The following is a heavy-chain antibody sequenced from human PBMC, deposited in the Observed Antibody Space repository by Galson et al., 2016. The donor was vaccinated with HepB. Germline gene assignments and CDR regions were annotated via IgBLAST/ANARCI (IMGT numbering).Heavy chain of an antibody. CDR2: ISWNSGNT. Sequence: SLRLSCAASGFTFDDYAMHWVRQAPGKGLEWVSGISWNSGNTGYADSVKGRFTISRDNAKDSLYLQMNSLRPEDKALYFCAKAAQYCSSSSCRNWFDPWGLGTLVTVSS. CDR1: GFTFDDYA. V-gene: IGHV3-9*01. J-gene: IGHJ5*02. CDR3: AKAAQYCSSSSCRNWFDP. D-gene: IGHD2-2*01.